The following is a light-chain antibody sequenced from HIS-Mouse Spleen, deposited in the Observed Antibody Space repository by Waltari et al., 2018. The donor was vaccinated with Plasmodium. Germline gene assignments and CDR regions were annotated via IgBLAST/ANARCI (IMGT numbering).Light chain of an antibody. CDR1: KLGDKY. CDR2: QDS. Sequence: SYELTQPPSVSVSPGQTASIPCSGEKLGDKYACWYQQKPGQSPVLVIYQDSKGPSGIPERFSGSNSGNTATLTISGTQAMDEADYYCQAWDSSTVVFGGGTKLTVL. V-gene: IGLV3-1*01. J-gene: IGLJ2*01. CDR3: QAWDSSTVV.